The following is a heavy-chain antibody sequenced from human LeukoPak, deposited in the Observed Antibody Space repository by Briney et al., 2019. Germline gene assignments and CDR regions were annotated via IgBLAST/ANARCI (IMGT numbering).Heavy chain of an antibody. Sequence: PGGSLRLSCAASGFTFNTHAMNWVRQAPGKGLEWVSGLSGSGGATYYAASVRGRFTISRDNSENTLYLEMNNLRVEDTAVYYCALLARISVFDEVDFDYWGRGSLVTVSS. CDR3: ALLARISVFDEVDFDY. CDR2: LSGSGGAT. V-gene: IGHV3-23*01. CDR1: GFTFNTHA. J-gene: IGHJ4*02. D-gene: IGHD3-3*01.